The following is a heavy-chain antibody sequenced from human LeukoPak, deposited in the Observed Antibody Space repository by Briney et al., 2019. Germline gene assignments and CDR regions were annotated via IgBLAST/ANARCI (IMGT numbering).Heavy chain of an antibody. CDR2: ISSDSSKI. CDR1: GFTFRNYG. V-gene: IGHV3-30*18. Sequence: GGSLRLSCAASGFTFRNYGMSWVRQAPGKGLEWVAVISSDSSKIYYADSVKDRFTISRDNSENAAFLQMNSLRVEDTAVYYCAKSRGPSYDHFFDSWGQGTLVTVSS. CDR3: AKSRGPSYDHFFDS. J-gene: IGHJ4*02. D-gene: IGHD3-10*01.